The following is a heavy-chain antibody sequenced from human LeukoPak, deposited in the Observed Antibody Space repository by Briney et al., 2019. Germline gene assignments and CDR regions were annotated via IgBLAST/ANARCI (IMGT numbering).Heavy chain of an antibody. CDR1: GYTFTGYY. J-gene: IGHJ3*02. CDR3: ATAGYVWGSYRRDAFDI. CDR2: FDPEDGET. D-gene: IGHD3-16*02. Sequence: ASVKVSCKASGYTFTGYYMHWVRQAPGKGLEWMGGFDPEDGETIYAQKFQGRVTMTEDTSTDTAYMELSSLRSEDTAVYYCATAGYVWGSYRRDAFDIWGQGTMVTVSS. V-gene: IGHV1-24*01.